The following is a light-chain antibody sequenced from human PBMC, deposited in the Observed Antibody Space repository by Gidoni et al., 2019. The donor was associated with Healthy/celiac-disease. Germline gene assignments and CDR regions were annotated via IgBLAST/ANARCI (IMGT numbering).Light chain of an antibody. CDR1: SSDVGGYDY. CDR2: DVS. J-gene: IGLJ2*01. V-gene: IGLV2-14*03. Sequence: QSALTQPASVSGSPGQSITISCTGTSSDVGGYDYVSWYQQHPGKAPKLMIYDVSNRPSGVSNRFSGSKSGNTASLTISGLQAEDEAYYYCSSYTSSSIFVVFGGGTKLTV. CDR3: SSYTSSSIFVV.